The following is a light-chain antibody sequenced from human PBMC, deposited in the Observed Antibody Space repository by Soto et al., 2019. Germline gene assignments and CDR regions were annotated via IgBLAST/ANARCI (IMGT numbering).Light chain of an antibody. V-gene: IGKV3-15*01. CDR2: DAS. Sequence: EIMMTQSPATVSVSPGERATLSCRASQSIRTNVAWYQQKPGQALRLLIYDASTRATGLSSRFSGSGSGTEFTLTISSLQSEDAAIYYCQQYNDWPPLTFSGGTRLEI. CDR1: QSIRTN. CDR3: QQYNDWPPLT. J-gene: IGKJ4*01.